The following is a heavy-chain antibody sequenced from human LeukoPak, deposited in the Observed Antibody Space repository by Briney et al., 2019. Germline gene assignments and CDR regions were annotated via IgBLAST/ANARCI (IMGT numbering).Heavy chain of an antibody. CDR2: IDSDGST. Sequence: QPGGSLRLSCAASGFTFSSYWMHWVRQAPGKGLVWVSRIDSDGSTIYADSVKGRFTISRDNAKNTLYLQMNSLRAEDTAVYYCIGSGGWPGYWGQGTLVTVSS. J-gene: IGHJ4*02. V-gene: IGHV3-74*01. CDR1: GFTFSSYW. CDR3: IGSGGWPGY. D-gene: IGHD6-19*01.